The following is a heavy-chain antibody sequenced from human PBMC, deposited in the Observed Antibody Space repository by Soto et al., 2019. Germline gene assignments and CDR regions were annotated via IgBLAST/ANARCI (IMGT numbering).Heavy chain of an antibody. Sequence: QAQLVEYGGGVGQPGRSLRLSCAASGFAFSSYGMHWVRQAPGTGLEWVAVISYDGSLQHYADSVKGRFTISRDNSKNMVLLQMSSLRAEDTAVYYCVSDRGYGHASVPYSWGQGTLVSVSS. CDR3: VSDRGYGHASVPYS. J-gene: IGHJ4*02. CDR2: ISYDGSLQ. D-gene: IGHD5-18*01. CDR1: GFAFSSYG. V-gene: IGHV3-30*03.